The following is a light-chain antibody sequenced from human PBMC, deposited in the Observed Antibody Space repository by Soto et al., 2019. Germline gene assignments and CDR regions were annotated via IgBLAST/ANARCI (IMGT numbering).Light chain of an antibody. J-gene: IGLJ2*01. CDR3: ATWDDSLSGVV. CDR2: RND. V-gene: IGLV1-47*01. Sequence: QSVLTQPPSASGNPGQRVTISCSGSSSNIGSNYVYWYQQLPGTAPKLLIYRNDQRPSGVPDRFSGSKSGTSASLVISGLRSEDEADYCCATWDDSLSGVVFGGGTKLTVL. CDR1: SSNIGSNY.